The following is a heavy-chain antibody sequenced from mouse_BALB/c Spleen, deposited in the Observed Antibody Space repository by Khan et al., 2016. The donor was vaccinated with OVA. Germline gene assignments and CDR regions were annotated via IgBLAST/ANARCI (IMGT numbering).Heavy chain of an antibody. CDR1: GYSITSEYA. J-gene: IGHJ3*01. CDR3: ARKDYYDYDPFPY. V-gene: IGHV3-2*02. D-gene: IGHD2-4*01. CDR2: INYSGNT. Sequence: VQLKQSGPGLVKPSQSLSLTCTVTGYSITSEYAWNWIRQFPGNKLEWMGYINYSGNTRFNPSLKSRTSITRDTSKNQFFLQLNSVTTEDTATYYCARKDYYDYDPFPYWGQGTLVTASA.